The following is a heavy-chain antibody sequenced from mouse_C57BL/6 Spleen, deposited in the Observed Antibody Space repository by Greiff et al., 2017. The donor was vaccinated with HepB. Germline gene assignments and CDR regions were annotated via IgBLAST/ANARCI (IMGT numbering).Heavy chain of an antibody. J-gene: IGHJ2*01. CDR3: ARESYHYGRDFDY. D-gene: IGHD1-1*01. CDR2: ISDGGSYT. CDR1: GFTFSSYA. Sequence: DVHLVESGGGLVKPGGSLKLSCAASGFTFSSYAMSWVRQTPEKRLEWVATISDGGSYTYYPDNVKGRFTISRDNAKNNLYLQMSHLKSEDTAMYYCARESYHYGRDFDYWGQGTTLTVSS. V-gene: IGHV5-4*01.